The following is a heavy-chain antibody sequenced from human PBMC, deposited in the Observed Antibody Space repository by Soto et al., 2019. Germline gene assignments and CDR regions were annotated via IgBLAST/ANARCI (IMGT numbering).Heavy chain of an antibody. D-gene: IGHD3-22*01. CDR3: ARDDTYYYDSSGRNFDY. V-gene: IGHV3-30-3*01. CDR2: ISYDGSNK. CDR1: GFTFSSYA. J-gene: IGHJ4*02. Sequence: GGSLRLSCAASGFTFSSYAMHWVRQAPGKGLEWVAVISYDGSNKYYADSVKGRFTISRDNSKNTLYLQMNSLRAEDTAVYYCARDDTYYYDSSGRNFDYWGQGTLVTVS.